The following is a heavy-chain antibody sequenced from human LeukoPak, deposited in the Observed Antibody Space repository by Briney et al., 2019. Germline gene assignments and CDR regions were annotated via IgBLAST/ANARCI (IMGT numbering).Heavy chain of an antibody. J-gene: IGHJ5*02. CDR2: IYYSGST. CDR1: GGSISSYY. D-gene: IGHD6-6*01. CDR3: AREVSEYSSSSHWFDP. Sequence: SETLSLTCTVSGGSISSYYWSWIRQPPGKGLEWIGYIYYSGSTNYNPSLKSRVTISVDTSKNQFSLKLSSVTAADTAVYYCAREVSEYSSSSHWFDPWGQGTLVTVSS. V-gene: IGHV4-59*01.